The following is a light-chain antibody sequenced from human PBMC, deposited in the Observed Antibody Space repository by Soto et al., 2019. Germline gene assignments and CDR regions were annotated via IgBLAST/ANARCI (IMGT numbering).Light chain of an antibody. CDR3: QQYNSYSS. J-gene: IGKJ4*01. Sequence: IQMTPSPSTLSASVGGRVTNTCRATQSISSGFAWYQQKPGKAPKLLIYDASSLESGVPSRFSGSGSGTEFSLTISSLQPDDFATYYCQQYNSYSSFGGGTKVDIK. CDR2: DAS. V-gene: IGKV1-5*01. CDR1: QSISSG.